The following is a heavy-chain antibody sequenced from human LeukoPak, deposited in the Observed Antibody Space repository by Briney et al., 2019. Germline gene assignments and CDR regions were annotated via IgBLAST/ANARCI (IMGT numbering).Heavy chain of an antibody. CDR1: GFTFSSYA. CDR2: ISYDGSNK. J-gene: IGHJ4*02. V-gene: IGHV3-30-3*01. Sequence: GGSLRLSCAASGFTFSSYAMHWVRQAPGKGLEWVAVISYDGSNKYYADSVKGRFTISRDNSKNTLYLQMNSLRAEDTAVYYCARKGDSSSWYGRMGFDYWGQGTLVTVSS. CDR3: ARKGDSSSWYGRMGFDY. D-gene: IGHD6-13*01.